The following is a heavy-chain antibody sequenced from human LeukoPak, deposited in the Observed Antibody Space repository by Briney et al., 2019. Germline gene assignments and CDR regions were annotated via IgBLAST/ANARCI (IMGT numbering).Heavy chain of an antibody. V-gene: IGHV1-2*02. CDR1: GYTFTGYY. CDR2: INPNSGGT. J-gene: IGHJ4*02. Sequence: ASVKVSCKASGYTFTGYYMHWVRQAPGQGLEWMGWINPNSGGTNYAQKFQGRVTMTRDTSISTAYMELSRLRSDDTAVYYGARDRLDTAMVREYYFDCWGQGTLVTVSS. CDR3: ARDRLDTAMVREYYFDC. D-gene: IGHD5-18*01.